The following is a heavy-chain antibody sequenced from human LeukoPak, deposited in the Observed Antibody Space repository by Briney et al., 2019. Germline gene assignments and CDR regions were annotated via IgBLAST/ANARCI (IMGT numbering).Heavy chain of an antibody. D-gene: IGHD3-10*01. V-gene: IGHV1-69*13. CDR1: GGTFSSYA. J-gene: IGHJ4*02. CDR3: AGVRFGEHFGY. CDR2: IIPIFGTA. Sequence: GASVKVSCKASGGTFSSYAISWVRQAPGQGLEWMGGIIPIFGTANYAQKFQGRVTITADESTSTAYMELSSLRSEDTAVYYCAGVRFGEHFGYWGQGTLVTVSS.